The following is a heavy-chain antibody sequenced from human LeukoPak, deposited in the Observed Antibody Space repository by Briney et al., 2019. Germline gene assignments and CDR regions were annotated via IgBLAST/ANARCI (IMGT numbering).Heavy chain of an antibody. J-gene: IGHJ4*02. CDR1: GGSISSYY. Sequence: SETLSLTCTVSGGSISSYYWSWIRQPPGKGLEWIGYIYYSGSTNYNPSLKSRVAISVDTSKNQFSLKLSSVTAADTAVYYCAREDYRAFDYWGQGTLVTVSS. V-gene: IGHV4-59*12. CDR2: IYYSGST. CDR3: AREDYRAFDY. D-gene: IGHD4-11*01.